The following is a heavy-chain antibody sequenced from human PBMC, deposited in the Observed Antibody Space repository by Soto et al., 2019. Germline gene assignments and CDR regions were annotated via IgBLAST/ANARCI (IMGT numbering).Heavy chain of an antibody. J-gene: IGHJ3*02. CDR2: IHNSGST. V-gene: IGHV4-30-4*01. CDR3: ARGEVRGPFDI. Sequence: QQQLQESGPGLVKPSQTLSLTCTVSGGSMNSHDYYWSWIRQPPGKGLEWIGYIHNSGSTYYNPSLKSRLTISSDMSKNQFSLRLNSVTAADTALYFCARGEVRGPFDIWGQGTMVTVSS. D-gene: IGHD3-10*01. CDR1: GGSMNSHDYY.